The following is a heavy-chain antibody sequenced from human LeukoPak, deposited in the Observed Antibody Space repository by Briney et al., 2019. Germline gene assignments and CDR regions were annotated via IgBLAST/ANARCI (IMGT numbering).Heavy chain of an antibody. Sequence: PGGSLRLSCAASGFTLSSYWMSWVRQAPGKGLEWVANIKQDGREIYYVDSVKGRFTISRDNAKNSLYLQMNSLRAEDTAVYYCAGDKQVGATYFDYWGQGTLVTVSS. CDR3: AGDKQVGATYFDY. V-gene: IGHV3-7*01. CDR2: IKQDGREI. J-gene: IGHJ4*02. CDR1: GFTLSSYW. D-gene: IGHD1-26*01.